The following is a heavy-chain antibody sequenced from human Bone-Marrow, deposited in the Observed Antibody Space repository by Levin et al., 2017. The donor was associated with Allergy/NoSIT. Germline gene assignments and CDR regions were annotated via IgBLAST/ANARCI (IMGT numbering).Heavy chain of an antibody. CDR1: GFTFDSSG. CDR3: AKDMGGGTYYPFYFYGMDV. Sequence: LSLTCAASGFTFDSSGMYWVRQAPGKGLEWVAIISYEGTNEDYGDSVKGRFTISRDNSKNTLYLQMNSLRPEDTAVYYCAKDMGGGTYYPFYFYGMDVWGHGTTVTVSS. CDR2: ISYEGTNE. J-gene: IGHJ6*02. V-gene: IGHV3-30*18. D-gene: IGHD1-26*01.